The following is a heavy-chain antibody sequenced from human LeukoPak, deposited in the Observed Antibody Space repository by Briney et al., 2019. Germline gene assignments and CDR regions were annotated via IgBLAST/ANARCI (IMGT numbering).Heavy chain of an antibody. Sequence: GGSLRLSCAASRFTFSSYSMNWVRQAPGKGLEWVSSISSSSSYIYYADSVKGRFTISRDNAKNSLYLQMNSLRAEDTAVYYCASVNTMVRGVPTPYGMDVWGQGTTVTVSS. V-gene: IGHV3-21*01. J-gene: IGHJ6*02. CDR3: ASVNTMVRGVPTPYGMDV. D-gene: IGHD3-10*01. CDR1: RFTFSSYS. CDR2: ISSSSSYI.